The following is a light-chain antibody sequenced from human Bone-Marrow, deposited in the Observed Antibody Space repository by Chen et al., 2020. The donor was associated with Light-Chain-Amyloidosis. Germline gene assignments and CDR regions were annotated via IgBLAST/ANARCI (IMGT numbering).Light chain of an antibody. CDR3: QQYQQYGSSPTT. CDR1: QSISNNY. V-gene: IGKV3-20*01. Sequence: EIVLTQSPGTLSLSPGERATLSCRASQSISNNYLAWYRQKPGQAPRLLIYGASSRVTGIPDRFSGSGSGTDFTLTISRLEPEDFAVDYCQQYQQYGSSPTTFGQGTKVEIK. CDR2: GAS. J-gene: IGKJ1*01.